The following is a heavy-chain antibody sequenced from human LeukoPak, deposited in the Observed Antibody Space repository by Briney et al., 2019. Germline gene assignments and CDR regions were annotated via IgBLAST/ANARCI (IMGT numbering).Heavy chain of an antibody. CDR2: ISGSGGST. D-gene: IGHD3-22*01. V-gene: IGHV3-23*01. CDR1: GFTFSSYA. CDR3: AKPPYYYDSSGYAFDY. Sequence: GGSLRLSCAASGFTFSSYAMSWVRQAPGRGLEWVSAISGSGGSTYCADSVKGRFTISRDNSKNTLYLQMNSLRAEDTAVYYCAKPPYYYDSSGYAFDYWGQGTLVTVSS. J-gene: IGHJ4*02.